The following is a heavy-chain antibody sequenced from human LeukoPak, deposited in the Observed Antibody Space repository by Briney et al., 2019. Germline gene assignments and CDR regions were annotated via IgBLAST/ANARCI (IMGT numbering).Heavy chain of an antibody. Sequence: SETLSLTCTVSGGSISSSSYYWGWIRQPPGKGLEWIGSIYYSGSTYYNPSLKSRVTISVDTSKNQFSLKLSSVTAADTAVYYCARHLNWFDPWGQGTLVTVSS. CDR2: IYYSGST. J-gene: IGHJ5*02. CDR3: ARHLNWFDP. CDR1: GGSISSSSYY. V-gene: IGHV4-39*01.